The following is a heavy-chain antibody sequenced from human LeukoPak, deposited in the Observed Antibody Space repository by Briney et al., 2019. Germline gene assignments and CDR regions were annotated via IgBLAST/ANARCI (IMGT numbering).Heavy chain of an antibody. Sequence: ASVKVSCKASGYTFIDYYMQWVRQAPGQGLEWMGRINPNSGGTDYAQKFQGRVTMTRDTSISTAYMELSSPRSDDTAVYHCATGIPAVGTFDYWGQGTLVTVSS. CDR2: INPNSGGT. CDR1: GYTFIDYY. D-gene: IGHD6-13*01. CDR3: ATGIPAVGTFDY. J-gene: IGHJ4*02. V-gene: IGHV1-2*06.